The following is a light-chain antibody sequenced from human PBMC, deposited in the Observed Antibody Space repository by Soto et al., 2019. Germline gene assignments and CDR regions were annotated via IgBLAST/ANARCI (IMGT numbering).Light chain of an antibody. CDR1: QTISSW. J-gene: IGKJ1*01. CDR2: KAS. V-gene: IGKV1-5*03. CDR3: QHYNSYSEA. Sequence: DIQMTQSPSTLSGSVGDRVTITCRASQTISSWLAWYQQKPGKAPKLLIYKASTLKSGVPSRFSGSGSGTEFTLTISSLQPDVFATYYCQHYNSYSEAFGQGTKVDSK.